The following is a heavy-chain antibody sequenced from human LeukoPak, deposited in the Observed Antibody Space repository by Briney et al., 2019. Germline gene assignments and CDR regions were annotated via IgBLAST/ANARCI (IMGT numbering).Heavy chain of an antibody. V-gene: IGHV1-46*01. Sequence: ASVKVSRKASGYTFTSYYMHWVRQAPGQGLEWMGIINPSGGSTSYAQKFQGRVTMTRDTSTSTVYMELSSLRSEDTAVYYCARGGYSSSWSSNRYHWFDPWGQGTLVTVSS. CDR3: ARGGYSSSWSSNRYHWFDP. CDR1: GYTFTSYY. D-gene: IGHD6-13*01. CDR2: INPSGGST. J-gene: IGHJ5*02.